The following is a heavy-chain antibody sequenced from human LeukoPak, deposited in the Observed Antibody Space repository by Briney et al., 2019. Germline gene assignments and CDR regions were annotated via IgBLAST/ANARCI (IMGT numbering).Heavy chain of an antibody. J-gene: IGHJ3*02. CDR2: ISSSSTTI. V-gene: IGHV3-48*01. D-gene: IGHD3-22*01. Sequence: PGGSLRLSCAASRFTFSSYSMNWVRQAPGKGLEWVSYISSSSTTIYYADSVKGRFTISRDNAKNSLYLQMNGLRAEDTAVYYCGRQGYYDSSGYYAFDIWGQGTMVTVSS. CDR1: RFTFSSYS. CDR3: GRQGYYDSSGYYAFDI.